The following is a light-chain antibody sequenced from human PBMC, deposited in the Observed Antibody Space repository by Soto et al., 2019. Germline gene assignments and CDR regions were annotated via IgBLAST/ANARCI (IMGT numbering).Light chain of an antibody. Sequence: DIQMTQSPSSLSASVGDRVTITCRASQSISSYLNWYQQKPGKAPRLLIYAASSLQSGVPSRFRGSGSGTDFTLTISSLQPEDFATYYCQQSNSTPYTFGQGTK. CDR3: QQSNSTPYT. J-gene: IGKJ2*01. V-gene: IGKV1-39*01. CDR2: AAS. CDR1: QSISSY.